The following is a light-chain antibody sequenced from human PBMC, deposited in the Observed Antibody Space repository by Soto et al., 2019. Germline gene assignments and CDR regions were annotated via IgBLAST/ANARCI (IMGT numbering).Light chain of an antibody. Sequence: NFMLTQPHSVSESPGKTVTISCTGSSGSIANDFVQWYQQRPGSAPTLIIYEDNRRPSGVPDRFSGSVDSSSNSASLTISGLETEDEADYYCQSSDTNNPLVFGGGTKLTVL. J-gene: IGLJ2*01. CDR3: QSSDTNNPLV. CDR2: EDN. V-gene: IGLV6-57*02. CDR1: SGSIANDF.